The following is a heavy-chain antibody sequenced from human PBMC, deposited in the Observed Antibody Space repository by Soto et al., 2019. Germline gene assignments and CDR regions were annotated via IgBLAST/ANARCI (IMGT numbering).Heavy chain of an antibody. J-gene: IGHJ6*01. D-gene: IGHD4-17*01. V-gene: IGHV3-21*01. Sequence: EVQLVESGGGLVKPGGSLRLSCAASGFTFSSYSMNWVRQAPEKGLEWVSSISSSSSYIYYADSVKGRCTISRDNAKNSLYLQMTSLSAEYTAVYSCARAGGGTVTTLVHDYGMDVWGQGTTVTVSS. CDR3: ARAGGGTVTTLVHDYGMDV. CDR1: GFTFSSYS. CDR2: ISSSSSYI.